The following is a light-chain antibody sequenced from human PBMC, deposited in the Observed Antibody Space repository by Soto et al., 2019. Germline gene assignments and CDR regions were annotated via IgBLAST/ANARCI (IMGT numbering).Light chain of an antibody. CDR2: KAS. Sequence: DNHITQSASTLSASVRDRVTITCRASHSISSWLAWYQQKPGKAPKLLIYKASSLESGVPSRFSGSGSGTEFTLTISSLQPDDFATYYCQQYNSYWPFGQGTNVDI. CDR1: HSISSW. V-gene: IGKV1-5*03. J-gene: IGKJ1*01. CDR3: QQYNSYWP.